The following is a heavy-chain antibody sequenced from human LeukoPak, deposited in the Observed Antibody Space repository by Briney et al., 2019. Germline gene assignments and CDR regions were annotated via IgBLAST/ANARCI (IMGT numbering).Heavy chain of an antibody. CDR1: GFTFSSYA. CDR2: ISYDGSNK. J-gene: IGHJ4*02. CDR3: GPTSDYDSSGSQVHY. Sequence: GGSLRLSCAASGFTFSSYAMHWVRQAPGKGLEGVAVISYDGSNKYYADSVKGRFTISRDNSKNTLYLQMNSLRAEDTAVYYCGPTSDYDSSGSQVHYCGQGTLVTVSS. V-gene: IGHV3-30-3*01. D-gene: IGHD3-22*01.